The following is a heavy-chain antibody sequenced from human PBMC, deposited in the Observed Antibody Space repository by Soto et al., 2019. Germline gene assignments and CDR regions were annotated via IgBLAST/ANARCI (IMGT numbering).Heavy chain of an antibody. V-gene: IGHV1-69*02. CDR1: GGTFSSYT. J-gene: IGHJ6*03. CDR3: ARARHNWNDGYYYYYYYMDV. D-gene: IGHD1-1*01. CDR2: IIPILGIA. Sequence: SVKVSCKASGGTFSSYTISWVRQAPGQGLEWMGRIIPILGIANYAQKFQGRVTITADKSTSTAYMELSSLRSKDTAVYYCARARHNWNDGYYYYYYYMDVRAKRTTVTVSS.